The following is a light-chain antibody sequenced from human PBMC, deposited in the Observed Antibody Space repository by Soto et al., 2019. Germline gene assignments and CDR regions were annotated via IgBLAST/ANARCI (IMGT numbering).Light chain of an antibody. CDR3: SLFTGSSYV. CDR2: DVT. Sequence: QSALTQPASGSGSPGQSITISCTGTSSDVGNNNYVSWYQHNPGRAPKVMICDVTNRPSGVSNRFSGSKSGNTASLTISGLQAEDEADYYCSLFTGSSYVFGTGTKLTVL. CDR1: SSDVGNNNY. J-gene: IGLJ1*01. V-gene: IGLV2-14*03.